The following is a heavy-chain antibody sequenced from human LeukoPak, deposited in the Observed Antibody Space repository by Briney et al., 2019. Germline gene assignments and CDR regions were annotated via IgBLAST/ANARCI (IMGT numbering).Heavy chain of an antibody. CDR1: GFTFSSYA. J-gene: IGHJ4*02. V-gene: IGHV3-30*04. CDR2: ISYDGSNK. CDR3: ARDPYDSSGYWRYFDY. Sequence: EPGRSLRLSCAASGFTFSSYAMHWVRQAPGKGLEWLAVISYDGSNKYYADSVKGRFTISRDNSKNTLYLQMNSLRAEDTAVYYCARDPYDSSGYWRYFDYWGQGTLVTVSS. D-gene: IGHD3-22*01.